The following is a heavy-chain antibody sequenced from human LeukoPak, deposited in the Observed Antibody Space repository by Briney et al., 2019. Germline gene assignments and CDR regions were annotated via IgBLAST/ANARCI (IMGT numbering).Heavy chain of an antibody. CDR1: GGSISSGSYY. CDR3: ARGRIVVVVAARRNWFDP. V-gene: IGHV4-61*10. D-gene: IGHD2-15*01. J-gene: IGHJ5*02. Sequence: SETLSLTCTVSGGSISSGSYYWSWIRQPAGKGLEWIGEINHSGSTNYNPSLKSRVTISVDTSKNQFSLKLSSVTAADTAVYYCARGRIVVVVAARRNWFDPWGQGTLVTVSS. CDR2: INHSGST.